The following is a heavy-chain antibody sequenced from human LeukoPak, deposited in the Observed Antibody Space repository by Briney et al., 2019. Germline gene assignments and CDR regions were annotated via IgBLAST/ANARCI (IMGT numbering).Heavy chain of an antibody. CDR2: IYYSGST. CDR1: GYSISSSNW. D-gene: IGHD1-26*01. V-gene: IGHV4-28*01. CDR3: ARTQSGSYYVFDY. J-gene: IGHJ4*02. Sequence: SETLSLTXAVSGYSISSSNWWGWIRQPPGKGLEWIGYIYYSGSTYYNPSLKSRVTMSVDTSKNQFSLKLSSVTAVDTAVYYCARTQSGSYYVFDYWGRGTLVTVSS.